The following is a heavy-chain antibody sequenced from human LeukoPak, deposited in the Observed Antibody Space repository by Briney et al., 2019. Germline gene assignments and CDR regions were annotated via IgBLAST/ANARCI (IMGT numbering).Heavy chain of an antibody. D-gene: IGHD6-13*01. CDR3: AKDAVQTTSWYGGIDY. Sequence: PGGSLKLSCAASGFTLSTYAMSWVRQAPGKGLEWVSAISVSAGSTYYADSVKGRFTISRDNSKNTLYLQMNSLSAEDTAIYYCAKDAVQTTSWYGGIDYWGQGTLVTVSS. CDR2: ISVSAGST. V-gene: IGHV3-23*01. CDR1: GFTLSTYA. J-gene: IGHJ4*02.